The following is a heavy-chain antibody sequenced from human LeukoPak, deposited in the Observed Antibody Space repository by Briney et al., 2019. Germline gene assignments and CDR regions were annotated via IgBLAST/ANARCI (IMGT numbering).Heavy chain of an antibody. CDR1: GYTFTGYY. J-gene: IGHJ1*01. D-gene: IGHD3-22*01. CDR3: ARGPHYYDSSGYEYFQH. CDR2: INPNGGGT. V-gene: IGHV1-2*02. Sequence: EASVKVSCKASGYTFTGYYMHWVRQAPGQGLEWMGWINPNGGGTNYAQKFQGRVTMTRDTSISTAYMELSRLRSDDTAVYYCARGPHYYDSSGYEYFQHWGQGTLVTVSS.